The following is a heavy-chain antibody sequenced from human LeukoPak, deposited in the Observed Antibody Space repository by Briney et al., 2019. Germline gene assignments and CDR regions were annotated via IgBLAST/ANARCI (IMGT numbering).Heavy chain of an antibody. CDR2: INDDGSKT. D-gene: IGHD6-13*01. Sequence: PGGSLRLSCAPSGFTFSAYWMDWVRQVPGKGLVWVSHINDDGSKTTYADSVKGRFTISRDNAKNTLKLQMNNLRVEDSAVYFCVRDAPDSRFDPWGQGTLVTVSS. V-gene: IGHV3-74*01. J-gene: IGHJ5*02. CDR1: GFTFSAYW. CDR3: VRDAPDSRFDP.